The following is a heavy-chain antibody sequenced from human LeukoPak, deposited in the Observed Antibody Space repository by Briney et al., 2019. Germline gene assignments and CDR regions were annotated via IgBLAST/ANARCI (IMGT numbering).Heavy chain of an antibody. Sequence: PGGSLRLSCAASGFPFSSYAMNWVRQAPGKGLEWVSSISRTSGNIYYADSVRGRFTISRDNAKNSLYLQMNSLRAEDTAVYDCATEFLGAVAETGDYWGQGTLVTVSS. CDR1: GFPFSSYA. CDR3: ATEFLGAVAETGDY. CDR2: ISRTSGNI. D-gene: IGHD6-19*01. V-gene: IGHV3-21*01. J-gene: IGHJ4*02.